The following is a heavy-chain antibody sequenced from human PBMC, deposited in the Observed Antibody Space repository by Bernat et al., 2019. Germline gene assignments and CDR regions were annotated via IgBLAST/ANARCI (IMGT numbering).Heavy chain of an antibody. Sequence: QVQLQQWGAGLLKPSETLSLTCAVYGGSFSGYYWSWIRQPPGKGLEWIGEINHSGSTNYNPSLKSRVTISVDTSKNQFSLKLSSVTAADTAVYYCVSLKRRVPRDWGQGTLVTVSS. J-gene: IGHJ4*02. V-gene: IGHV4-34*01. CDR3: VSLKRRVPRD. D-gene: IGHD5-24*01. CDR1: GGSFSGYY. CDR2: INHSGST.